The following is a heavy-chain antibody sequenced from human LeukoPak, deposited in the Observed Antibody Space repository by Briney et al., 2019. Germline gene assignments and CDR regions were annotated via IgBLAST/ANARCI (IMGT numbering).Heavy chain of an antibody. CDR1: GGTFSSYA. CDR3: ARARCGGDCSNWFDP. J-gene: IGHJ5*02. D-gene: IGHD2-21*02. V-gene: IGHV1-69*04. Sequence: ASVKVSSKASGGTFSSYAISWVRQAPGQGLEWMGRIIPILGIANYAQKFQGRVAITADKSTSTAYMELSSPRSEDTAVYYCARARCGGDCSNWFDPWGQGTLVTVSS. CDR2: IIPILGIA.